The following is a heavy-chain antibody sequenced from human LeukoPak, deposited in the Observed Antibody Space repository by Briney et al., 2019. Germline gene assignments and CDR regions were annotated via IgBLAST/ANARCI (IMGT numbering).Heavy chain of an antibody. V-gene: IGHV4-39*02. J-gene: IGHJ6*03. CDR3: ARDQYTRYCSTTSCPYYYYMDV. CDR1: GGSISSSSYY. D-gene: IGHD2-2*01. CDR2: IYYSGST. Sequence: PSETLSLTCTVSGGSISSSSYYWGWIRQPPGKGLEWIGSIYYSGSTYYNPSLKSRVTISVDTSKNQFSLKLNSVTAADTAVYYCARDQYTRYCSTTSCPYYYYMDVWGKGTTVTVSS.